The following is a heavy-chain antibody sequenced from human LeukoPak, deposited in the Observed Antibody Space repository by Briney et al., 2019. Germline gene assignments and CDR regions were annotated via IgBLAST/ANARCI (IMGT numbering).Heavy chain of an antibody. D-gene: IGHD5-12*01. J-gene: IGHJ4*02. CDR2: INPSGGST. V-gene: IGHV1-46*01. CDR1: GYTFTNYY. CDR3: ARGMGYSGYDKYYFDY. Sequence: ASVKVSCKPSGYTFTNYYMHWVRRAPGQGLEWMGIINPSGGSTTYAQKFQGRVTITRDTSTSTVYMELSSLRFEDTAVYYCARGMGYSGYDKYYFDYWGQGTLVIVSS.